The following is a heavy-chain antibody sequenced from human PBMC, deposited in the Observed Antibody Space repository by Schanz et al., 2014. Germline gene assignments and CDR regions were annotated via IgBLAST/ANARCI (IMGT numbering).Heavy chain of an antibody. CDR1: GFTFSSYW. CDR3: ARPLGPNYYYYGLDV. Sequence: EVQLVESGGGLVQPGGSLRLSCAASGFTFSSYWMHWVRQAPGKGLVWVSRINSDGSTTIYADSVKDRFTISRDNAKNTLYLQMNSLRAEDTAVYYCARPLGPNYYYYGLDVWGQGTTVTVSS. V-gene: IGHV3-74*01. J-gene: IGHJ6*02. CDR2: INSDGSTT.